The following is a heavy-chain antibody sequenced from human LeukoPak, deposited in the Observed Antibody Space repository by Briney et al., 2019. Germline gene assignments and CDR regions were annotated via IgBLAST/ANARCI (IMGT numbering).Heavy chain of an antibody. CDR1: GESFNGYY. CDR3: ARDMGAAAGLPDLYDY. D-gene: IGHD6-13*01. J-gene: IGHJ4*02. V-gene: IGHV4-34*10. CDR2: INHVGIT. Sequence: SETLSLTCAVYGESFNGYYWSWIRQSPQKGLEWIGHINHVGITNYNPSLKSRLTILVDTSKNQFTLKLSSVTAADTAVYYCARDMGAAAGLPDLYDYWGQGTLVTVSS.